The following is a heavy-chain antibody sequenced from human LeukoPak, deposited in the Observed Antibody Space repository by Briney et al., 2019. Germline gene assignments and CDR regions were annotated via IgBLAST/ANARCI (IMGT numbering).Heavy chain of an antibody. CDR1: GDRVSSNSAA. J-gene: IGHJ4*02. Sequence: SQNPSLTCAISGDRVSSNSAALNWIRQSPSRGLQWLGRTYYRSKWYTDYAVSVTSRITINPDTSKNQFSLQLNSVTPEDTAVYYCARARSGSYPDFWGQGTLVTVSS. CDR3: ARARSGSYPDF. D-gene: IGHD1-26*01. CDR2: TYYRSKWYT. V-gene: IGHV6-1*01.